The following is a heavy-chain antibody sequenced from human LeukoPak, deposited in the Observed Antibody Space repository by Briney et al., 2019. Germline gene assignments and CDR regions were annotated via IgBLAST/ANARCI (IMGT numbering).Heavy chain of an antibody. D-gene: IGHD3-10*01. CDR2: ISGSGGST. J-gene: IGHJ6*03. CDR1: GFTFSSYG. CDR3: AKAGGSGEAGHYYYYMDV. V-gene: IGHV3-23*01. Sequence: GGSLRLSCAASGFTFSSYGMSWVRQAPGKGLEWVSAISGSGGSTYYADSVKGRFTISRDNSKNTLDLQLNSLRAEDTAVYYCAKAGGSGEAGHYYYYMDVWGKGTTVTISS.